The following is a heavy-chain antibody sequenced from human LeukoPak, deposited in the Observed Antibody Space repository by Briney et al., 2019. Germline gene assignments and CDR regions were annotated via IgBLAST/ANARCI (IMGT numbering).Heavy chain of an antibody. V-gene: IGHV3-48*02. CDR1: GFTFSSAS. CDR3: ARERFGDFDY. J-gene: IGHJ4*02. D-gene: IGHD3-10*01. CDR2: ISSSSGTI. Sequence: GGSLRLSCAPSGFTFSSASMNCVRQAPGKGLEWVSYISSSSGTIYYADSVKGRFTISRDNAKNSLYLQMNSLRDDDTAVYYCARERFGDFDYGGQGTLVTVSS.